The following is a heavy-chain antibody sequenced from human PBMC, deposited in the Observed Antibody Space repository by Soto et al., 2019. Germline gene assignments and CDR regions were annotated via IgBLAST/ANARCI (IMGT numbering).Heavy chain of an antibody. V-gene: IGHV3-33*01. Sequence: GGSLRLSCAASGFTFSSYGMHWVRQAPGKGLEWVAVIWYDGSNKYYADSVKGRFTISRDNSKNTLYLQMNSLRAEDTAVYYCARDLTVWFGELLPTYYYYGMDVWGQGTTVTVSS. D-gene: IGHD3-10*01. CDR1: GFTFSSYG. CDR2: IWYDGSNK. J-gene: IGHJ6*02. CDR3: ARDLTVWFGELLPTYYYYGMDV.